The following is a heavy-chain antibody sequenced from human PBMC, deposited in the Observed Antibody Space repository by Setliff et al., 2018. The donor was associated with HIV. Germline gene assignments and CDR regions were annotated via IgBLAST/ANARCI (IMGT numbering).Heavy chain of an antibody. CDR2: ISTSGSPI. D-gene: IGHD4-4*01. Sequence: GGSLRLSCAASGFTFSDYYMSWIRQAPGKGLEWVSFISTSGSPIYYADSVQGRFTISRDNAKNTLYLQMNSLRAEDTAVYYCVRDITTCWDVWGQGTTVTVSS. CDR1: GFTFSDYY. V-gene: IGHV3-11*04. J-gene: IGHJ6*02. CDR3: VRDITTCWDV.